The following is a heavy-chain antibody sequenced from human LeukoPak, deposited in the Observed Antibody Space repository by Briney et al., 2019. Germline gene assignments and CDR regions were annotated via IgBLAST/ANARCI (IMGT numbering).Heavy chain of an antibody. Sequence: GGSLRLSCAASGFTFRRYGMSWVRQAPEKGLEWVSAISGSGSSTYYGGSVKGRFTISRDNSKSTLYLQMNSLRVEDTAVYYCAKAVPKAVVTPSFDYWGQGTLVTVSS. V-gene: IGHV3-23*01. J-gene: IGHJ4*02. CDR3: AKAVPKAVVTPSFDY. CDR2: ISGSGSST. CDR1: GFTFRRYG. D-gene: IGHD4-23*01.